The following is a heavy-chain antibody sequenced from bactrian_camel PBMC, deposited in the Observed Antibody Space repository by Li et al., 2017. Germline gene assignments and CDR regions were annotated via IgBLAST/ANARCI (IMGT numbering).Heavy chain of an antibody. CDR1: PRAYGTWC. J-gene: IGHJ4*01. CDR3: AARANFMGARPPLTFGTYSD. D-gene: IGHD4*01. V-gene: IGHV3S1*01. CDR2: VNTDTGRT. Sequence: VQLVESGGGSVQAGGSLRLSCVWSPRAYGTWCMYWYRQAPGKEREGVASVNTDTGRTNYADSVMGRFTISQDNAKKTVYLQMTSLKAEDTAMYYCAARANFMGARPPLTFGTYSDWGQGTQVTVS.